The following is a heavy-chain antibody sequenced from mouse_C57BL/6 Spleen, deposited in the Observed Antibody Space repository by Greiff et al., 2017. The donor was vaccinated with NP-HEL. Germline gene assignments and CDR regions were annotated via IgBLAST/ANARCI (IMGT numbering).Heavy chain of an antibody. Sequence: QVQLKQPGAELVMPGASVKLSCKASGYTFTSYWMHWVKQRPGQGLEWIGEIDPSDSYTNYNQKFKGKSTLTVDKSSSTAYMQLSSLTSEDSAVYYCARPAVVDYYYAMDDWGQGTSVTVSS. CDR2: IDPSDSYT. V-gene: IGHV1-69*01. D-gene: IGHD1-1*01. J-gene: IGHJ4*01. CDR3: ARPAVVDYYYAMDD. CDR1: GYTFTSYW.